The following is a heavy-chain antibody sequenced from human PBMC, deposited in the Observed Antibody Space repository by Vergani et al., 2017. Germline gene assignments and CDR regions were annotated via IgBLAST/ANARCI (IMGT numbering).Heavy chain of an antibody. CDR2: ISWNSGAV. CDR3: VKDRAASGNYWYFDL. V-gene: IGHV3-9*01. D-gene: IGHD6-13*01. CDR1: GITFWKFG. J-gene: IGHJ2*01. Sequence: EVDLVESGGGLAQPGGSLRLSCEASGITFWKFGMHWVRQGPGKGLEWVSGISWNSGAVDYADSVRGRFTISLDNAKNSLFLEMNSLRAEDTALYYCVKDRAASGNYWYFDLWGRGTLVTVSS.